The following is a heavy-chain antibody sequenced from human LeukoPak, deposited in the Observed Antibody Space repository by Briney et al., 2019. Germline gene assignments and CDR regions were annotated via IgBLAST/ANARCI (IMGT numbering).Heavy chain of an antibody. CDR2: INAGNGNT. D-gene: IGHD2-8*01. V-gene: IGHV1-3*01. Sequence: ASVKVSCKASGYTFTSYAMHWVRQAPGQRGEWVGWINAGNGNTKYSQKFQGRVTITRDTSADTAYMELSSLRSEDTAVYYCARLKYCTNGVCYAGFDYWGQGTLVTVSS. CDR3: ARLKYCTNGVCYAGFDY. J-gene: IGHJ4*02. CDR1: GYTFTSYA.